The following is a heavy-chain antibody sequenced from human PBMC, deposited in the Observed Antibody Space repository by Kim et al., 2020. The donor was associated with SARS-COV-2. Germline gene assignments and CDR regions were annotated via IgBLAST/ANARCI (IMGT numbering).Heavy chain of an antibody. CDR2: IIPILGIA. Sequence: SVKVSCKASGGTFSSYAISWVRQAPGQGLEWMGRIIPILGIANYAQKFQGRVTITADKSTSTAYMELSSLRSEDTAVYYCARERYQLLSVPDYYYYYMDVWGKGTTVTVSS. V-gene: IGHV1-69*04. CDR1: GGTFSSYA. J-gene: IGHJ6*03. CDR3: ARERYQLLSVPDYYYYYMDV. D-gene: IGHD2-2*01.